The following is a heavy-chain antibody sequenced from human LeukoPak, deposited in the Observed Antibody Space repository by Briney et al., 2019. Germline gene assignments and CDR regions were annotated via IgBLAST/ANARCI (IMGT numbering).Heavy chain of an antibody. CDR3: ARGGTTVTPGLLWFDP. CDR1: GGSISSHY. V-gene: IGHV4-59*11. J-gene: IGHJ5*02. D-gene: IGHD4-17*01. Sequence: SETLSLTCSVSGGSISSHYWGWIRQPPGKGLEWIGYIYYSGSTKYNPSLKSRVTISVDTSKSQFSLKLSSVTAADTAVYYCARGGTTVTPGLLWFDPWGQGTLVTVSS. CDR2: IYYSGST.